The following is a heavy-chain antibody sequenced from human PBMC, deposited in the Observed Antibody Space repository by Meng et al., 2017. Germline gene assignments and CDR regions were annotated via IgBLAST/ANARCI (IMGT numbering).Heavy chain of an antibody. V-gene: IGHV3-7*01. CDR3: ARVSQQWLPVLYYFDH. CDR1: GFTFSSYW. CDR2: IKHDGSEK. Sequence: GGSLRLSCAASGFTFSSYWMSWVRQAPGKGLEWVANIKHDGSEKYYVDSMKGRFTIYRDNTKNSLYLHINSLRDEDTAVYYWARVSQQWLPVLYYFDHWGQGTLVTVSS. D-gene: IGHD6-19*01. J-gene: IGHJ4*02.